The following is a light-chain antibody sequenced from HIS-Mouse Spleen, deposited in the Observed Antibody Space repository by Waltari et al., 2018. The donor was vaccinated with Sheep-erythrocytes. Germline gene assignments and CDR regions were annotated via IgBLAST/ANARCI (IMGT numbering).Light chain of an antibody. Sequence: IQLTQSPSSLSASVGDIFTITCRASQSISSYLNWYQQKPGKAPKLLIYAASSLQSGVPSRFSGSGSGTDFTLTISSLQPEDFATYYCQQSYSTPYTFGQGTKLEIK. J-gene: IGKJ2*01. CDR2: AAS. CDR3: QQSYSTPYT. V-gene: IGKV1-39*01. CDR1: QSISSY.